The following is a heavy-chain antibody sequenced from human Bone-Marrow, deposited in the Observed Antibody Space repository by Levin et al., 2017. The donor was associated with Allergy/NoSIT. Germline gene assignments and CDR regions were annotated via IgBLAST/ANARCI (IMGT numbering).Heavy chain of an antibody. J-gene: IGHJ4*02. D-gene: IGHD4-23*01. CDR1: GGSVSSGSYY. V-gene: IGHV4-61*01. Sequence: SETLSLTCTVSGGSVSSGSYYWSWIRQPPGKGLEWIAYIYHSGSTKYNPSLKSRVTISLDTSRNQFSLRLTSLTAADTAVYYCARGSYFGGLNFDCWGKGTLVTVSS. CDR2: IYHSGST. CDR3: ARGSYFGGLNFDC.